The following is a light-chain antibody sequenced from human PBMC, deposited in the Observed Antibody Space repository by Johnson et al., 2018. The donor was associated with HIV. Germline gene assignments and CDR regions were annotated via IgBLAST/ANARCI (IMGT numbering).Light chain of an antibody. Sequence: QSVLTQPPSVSAAPGQKVTISCSGSSSNIGNNYVSWYQQLPGTAPKLLIYENNKRPSGISDRFSGSKSGTSATLGITGLQTGDEADYYCGAWDSSLSAGVLGAGTKVTFL. CDR3: GAWDSSLSAGV. CDR1: SSNIGNNY. CDR2: ENN. J-gene: IGLJ1*01. V-gene: IGLV1-51*01.